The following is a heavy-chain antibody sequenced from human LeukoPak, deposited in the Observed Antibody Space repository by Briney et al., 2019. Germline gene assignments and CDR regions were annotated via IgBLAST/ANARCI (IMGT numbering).Heavy chain of an antibody. D-gene: IGHD6-6*01. CDR1: GDSIFTNNVA. Sequence: SQTLSLTCAISGDSIFTNNVAWNWIRQSPSRGLEWLGRTYYRSKWSFDYAISVKSRITINADTSKNQFSLQLSSVTPEDTAVYYCARGKYTSFDNWGQGTLVTVSS. J-gene: IGHJ4*02. V-gene: IGHV6-1*01. CDR3: ARGKYTSFDN. CDR2: TYYRSKWSF.